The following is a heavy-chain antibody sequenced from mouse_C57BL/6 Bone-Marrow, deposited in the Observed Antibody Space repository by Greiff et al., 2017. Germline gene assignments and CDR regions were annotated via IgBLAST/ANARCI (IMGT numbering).Heavy chain of an antibody. Sequence: VQLQQSGAELVRPGTSVKMSCKASGYTFTNYWIGWAKQRPGHGLEWIGDIYPGGGYTNYNENFKGKATLTADKSSSTAYMQFSRLTSEDSAIYFCARDYGSSTSGVPYWYVDVWGTGTTVTVSS. V-gene: IGHV1-63*01. CDR2: IYPGGGYT. J-gene: IGHJ1*03. CDR1: GYTFTNYW. CDR3: ARDYGSSTSGVPYWYVDV. D-gene: IGHD1-1*01.